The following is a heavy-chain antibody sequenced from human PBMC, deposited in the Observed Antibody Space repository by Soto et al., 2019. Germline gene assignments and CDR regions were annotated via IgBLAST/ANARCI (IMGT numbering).Heavy chain of an antibody. CDR3: ATDREAVDRVFSAYGMDV. CDR2: ISGSSGST. J-gene: IGHJ6*04. CDR1: GFPFNTYA. V-gene: IGHV3-23*01. D-gene: IGHD3-10*01. Sequence: PGWSLRLSCGASGFPFNTYAMNLVRQAPGKGLEWVSSISGSSGSTFSADSVKGRFIISRDNSKNTLYLQMNSLRAEDTAVYYCATDREAVDRVFSAYGMDVWGEGTTVTVSS.